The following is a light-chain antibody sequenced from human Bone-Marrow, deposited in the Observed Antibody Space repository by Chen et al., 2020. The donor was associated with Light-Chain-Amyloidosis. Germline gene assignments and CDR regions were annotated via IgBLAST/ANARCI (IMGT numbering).Light chain of an antibody. V-gene: IGLV3-25*03. CDR3: QSADSSGTYEVI. J-gene: IGLJ2*01. CDR2: RDT. Sequence: SYAMTQPPSGSEPPGQTASTTRSGDDLPTKYAYWYQQKPGQAPVLVIHRDTERPSGISERFSGSSSGTTATLTISGVQAEDEADYHCQSADSSGTYEVIFGGGTKLTVL. CDR1: DLPTKY.